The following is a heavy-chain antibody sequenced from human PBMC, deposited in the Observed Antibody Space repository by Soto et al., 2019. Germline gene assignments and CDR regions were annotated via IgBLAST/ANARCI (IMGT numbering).Heavy chain of an antibody. J-gene: IGHJ4*02. CDR1: GDSISGHY. CDR3: VRSGYSSGWYTAFDS. D-gene: IGHD6-19*01. V-gene: IGHV4-4*07. Sequence: PSQTLSLTCTVSGDSISGHYWSWIRQPAGKGLEWIGRIYASGSNISNRSLRSRVALSVDTSKNQFSLNLNSVTAADTAMYYCVRSGYSSGWYTAFDSWSQGTLVT. CDR2: IYASGSN.